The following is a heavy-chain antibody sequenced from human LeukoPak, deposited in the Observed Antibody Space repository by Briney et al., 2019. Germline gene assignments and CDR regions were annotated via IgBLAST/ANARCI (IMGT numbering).Heavy chain of an antibody. Sequence: SSATLSLTCAVSGGSFSGYYWSWIRPPPGKGLEWIGEINHSGSTNYNPSLKSRVTISVDTSKNQFSLKLSSVTAADTAVYYCARGGYSYGLPYMDVWGKGTTVTVSS. CDR1: GGSFSGYY. CDR3: ARGGYSYGLPYMDV. V-gene: IGHV4-34*01. D-gene: IGHD5-18*01. CDR2: INHSGST. J-gene: IGHJ6*03.